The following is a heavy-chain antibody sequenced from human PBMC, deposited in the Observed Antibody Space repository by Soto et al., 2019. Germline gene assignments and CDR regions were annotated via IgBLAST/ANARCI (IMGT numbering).Heavy chain of an antibody. V-gene: IGHV4-31*03. CDR3: ARDRVGALGDFAY. Sequence: QVQLQESGPGLVKPSQTLSLTCTVSGGSIISGGYYWSWIRQHPGKGLEWIGYIYYSGSTYYNPSLKTRFTISVDTSKNQFSLKLSSVTAADTAVYYCARDRVGALGDFAYWGQGTLVTVSS. J-gene: IGHJ4*02. CDR2: IYYSGST. D-gene: IGHD3-16*01. CDR1: GGSIISGGYY.